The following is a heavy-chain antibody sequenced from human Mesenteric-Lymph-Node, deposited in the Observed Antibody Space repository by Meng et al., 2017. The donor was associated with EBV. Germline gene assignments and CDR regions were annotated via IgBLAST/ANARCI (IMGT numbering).Heavy chain of an antibody. V-gene: IGHV4-61*01. CDR2: VYYSGST. D-gene: IGHD4-17*01. CDR3: ARDPYGATDF. CDR1: GGSVSSVSYY. Sequence: QLTESGPGLGKPSEPLSLTCTVSGGSVSSVSYYWNWIRQPPGKGLEWIGYVYYSGSTKYNPSLKSRVTISVDTSKNQFSLKLTSVTAADTAVYYCARDPYGATDFWGQGTLVTVSS. J-gene: IGHJ4*02.